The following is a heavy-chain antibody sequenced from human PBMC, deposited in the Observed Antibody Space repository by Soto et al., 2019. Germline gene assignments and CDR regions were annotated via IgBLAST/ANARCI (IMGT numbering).Heavy chain of an antibody. J-gene: IGHJ4*02. V-gene: IGHV4-30-2*01. D-gene: IGHD4-17*01. CDR1: GGSISSGGYS. Sequence: NPSETLSLTCAVSGGSISSGGYSWSWIRQPPGKGLEWIGYIYHSGSTYYNPSLKSRVTISVDRSKNQFSLKLSSVTAADTAVYYCARVPTYGDYGGYYFDYWGQGTLVTVSS. CDR2: IYHSGST. CDR3: ARVPTYGDYGGYYFDY.